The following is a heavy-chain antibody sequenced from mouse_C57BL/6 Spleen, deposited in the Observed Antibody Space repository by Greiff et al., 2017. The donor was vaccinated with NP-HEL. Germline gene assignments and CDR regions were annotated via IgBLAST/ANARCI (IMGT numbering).Heavy chain of an antibody. CDR1: GYTFTDYE. D-gene: IGHD2-1*01. Sequence: VQLQQSGAVLVRPGASVTLSCKASGYTFTDYEMHWVKQTPVHGLEWIGAIDPETGGTAYNQKFKGKAILTADKSSSTAYMELRSLTSEDSAVYYCTRHYGNYAWFAYWGQGTLVTVSA. V-gene: IGHV1-15*01. J-gene: IGHJ3*01. CDR2: IDPETGGT. CDR3: TRHYGNYAWFAY.